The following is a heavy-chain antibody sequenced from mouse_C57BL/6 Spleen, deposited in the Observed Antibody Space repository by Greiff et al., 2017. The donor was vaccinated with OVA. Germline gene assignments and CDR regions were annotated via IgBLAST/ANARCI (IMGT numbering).Heavy chain of an antibody. Sequence: VQLQQSGPELVKPGASVKISCKASGYSFTDYNMNWVKQSNGKSLEWIGVINPNYGTPSYNQKFKGKATLTVDQSSCTAYMQLNSLTSEDSAVYYCASDLLWLRHWYFDVWGTGTTVTVSS. D-gene: IGHD2-2*01. CDR2: INPNYGTP. V-gene: IGHV1-39*01. CDR3: ASDLLWLRHWYFDV. CDR1: GYSFTDYN. J-gene: IGHJ1*03.